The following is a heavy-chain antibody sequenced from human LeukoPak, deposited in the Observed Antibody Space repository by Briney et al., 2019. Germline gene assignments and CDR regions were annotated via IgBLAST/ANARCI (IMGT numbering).Heavy chain of an antibody. CDR2: IYYSGST. V-gene: IGHV4-31*03. D-gene: IGHD5-18*01. CDR1: GGSISSGGYY. Sequence: PSETLSLTCTVSGGSISSGGYYWSWIRQHPGKGLEWIGYIYYSGSTYYNPSLKSRVTISVDTSKNQFSLKLSSVTAADTAVYYCARVNGGYSYGSQYFQHWGQGTLVTVSS. J-gene: IGHJ1*01. CDR3: ARVNGGYSYGSQYFQH.